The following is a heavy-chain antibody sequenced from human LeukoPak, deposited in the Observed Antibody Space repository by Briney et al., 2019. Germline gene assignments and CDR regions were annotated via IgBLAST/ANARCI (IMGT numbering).Heavy chain of an antibody. Sequence: GGSLRLSCAASGFAFSGYAMSWVCPAPGKGLEWVSAISVSGGSTYYADSGKGRFTISRDNSKNTLYLQMNSLRAEDTAVYYCAKDSHGTYCTNGVCYTPPDYWGQGTLVTVSS. CDR3: AKDSHGTYCTNGVCYTPPDY. J-gene: IGHJ4*02. CDR1: GFAFSGYA. CDR2: ISVSGGST. V-gene: IGHV3-23*01. D-gene: IGHD2-8*01.